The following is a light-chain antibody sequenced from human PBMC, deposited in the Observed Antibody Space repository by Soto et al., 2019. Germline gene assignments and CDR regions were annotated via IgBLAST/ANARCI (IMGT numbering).Light chain of an antibody. V-gene: IGKV3-20*01. CDR1: QSVSNDF. CDR2: GAS. CDR3: QHYSSSPPRT. J-gene: IGKJ1*01. Sequence: EILLTQSPGIVSVSLGDRATISCRASQSVSNDFVAWYQQKPGQAPRLLIYGASTMATDVPDRFSGSGSGADFTLSISSLEPDDFAVYYCQHYSSSPPRTFGQGTKVEMK.